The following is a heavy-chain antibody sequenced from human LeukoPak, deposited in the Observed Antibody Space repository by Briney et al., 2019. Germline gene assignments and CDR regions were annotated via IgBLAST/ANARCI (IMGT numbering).Heavy chain of an antibody. CDR2: INPNSGGT. CDR1: GYTFTGYY. V-gene: IGHV1-2*02. J-gene: IGHJ4*02. Sequence: GASVKVSCKASGYTFTGYYMHWVRQAPGQGLEWMGWINPNSGGTNYAQKLQGRVTMTRDTSISTAYMELSRLRSDDTAVYYCARGHITPTYYYDSSGYYYGYWGQGTLVTVSS. CDR3: ARGHITPTYYYDSSGYYYGY. D-gene: IGHD3-22*01.